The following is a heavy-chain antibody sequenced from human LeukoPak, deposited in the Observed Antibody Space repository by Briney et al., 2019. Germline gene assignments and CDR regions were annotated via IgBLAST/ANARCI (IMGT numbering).Heavy chain of an antibody. Sequence: GGSLRLSCAASGFTFSSYSMNWVRQAPGKGLEWVSSISSSSSYIYYADSVKGRFTISRDNAKNSLYLQMNSLRAEDTAVYYCARVIAAAEEGDGWGQGTLVTVSS. V-gene: IGHV3-21*01. CDR1: GFTFSSYS. CDR3: ARVIAAAEEGDG. J-gene: IGHJ4*02. D-gene: IGHD6-13*01. CDR2: ISSSSSYI.